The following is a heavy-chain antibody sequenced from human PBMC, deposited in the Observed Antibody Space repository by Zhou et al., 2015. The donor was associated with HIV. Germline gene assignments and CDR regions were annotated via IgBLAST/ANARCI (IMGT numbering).Heavy chain of an antibody. CDR3: ARDVLLWFGDLLYYYGMDV. Sequence: QVQLVQSRVEVKKAGASVKVSCKASGYTFTSYGISWVRQAPGQGLEWMGWISPYNGSTNYPHKLQGRVTMTTDTSTSTAYMEMKSLRSDDTAVYYCARDVLLWFGDLLYYYGMDVWDQGP. CDR2: ISPYNGST. CDR1: GYTFTSYG. V-gene: IGHV1-18*01. D-gene: IGHD3-10*01. J-gene: IGHJ6*02.